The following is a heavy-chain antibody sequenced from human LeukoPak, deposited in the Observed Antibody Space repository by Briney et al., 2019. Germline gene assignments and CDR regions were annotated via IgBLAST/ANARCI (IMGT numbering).Heavy chain of an antibody. CDR2: IYYSGST. CDR1: GGSISSYY. Sequence: MASETLSLTCTVSGGSISSYYWSWIRQPPGKGLEWIGYIYYSGSTNYNPSLKSRVTISVDTSKNQFSLKLSSVTAADTAVYYCANAQGCSSTSCYTGWFDPWGQGTLVTVSS. V-gene: IGHV4-59*01. CDR3: ANAQGCSSTSCYTGWFDP. J-gene: IGHJ5*02. D-gene: IGHD2-2*02.